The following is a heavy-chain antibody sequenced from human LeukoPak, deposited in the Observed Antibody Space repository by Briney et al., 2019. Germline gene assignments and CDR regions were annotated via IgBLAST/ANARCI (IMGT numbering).Heavy chain of an antibody. Sequence: PSETLSLTCTVSGGSISSGGYYWSWIRQHPGKGLEWIGYIYYSGSTYYNPPLKSRVTISVDTSKNQFSLKLSSVTAADTAVYYCARADDSSGDYAGELRLWGQGTLVTVSS. CDR2: IYYSGST. CDR3: ARADDSSGDYAGELRL. D-gene: IGHD3-22*01. J-gene: IGHJ4*02. CDR1: GGSISSGGYY. V-gene: IGHV4-31*03.